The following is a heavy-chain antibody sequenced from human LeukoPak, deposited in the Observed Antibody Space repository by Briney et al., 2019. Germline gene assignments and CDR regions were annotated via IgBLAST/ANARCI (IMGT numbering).Heavy chain of an antibody. D-gene: IGHD5-24*01. J-gene: IGHJ6*03. V-gene: IGHV1-46*01. Sequence: SVTASCKASGYTFTSFYMHWVRQAPGQGLEWMGRINPSGGSTTYAQTFQGRVTMPRDMSTSTIYMELSSLRSEDTAVYYCARDKRWVQLRYYMDVWGKGTTVTVSS. CDR2: INPSGGST. CDR3: ARDKRWVQLRYYMDV. CDR1: GYTFTSFY.